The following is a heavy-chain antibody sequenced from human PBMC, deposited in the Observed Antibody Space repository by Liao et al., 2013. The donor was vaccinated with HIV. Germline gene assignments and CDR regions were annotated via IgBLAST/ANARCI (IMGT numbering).Heavy chain of an antibody. Sequence: QVQLQESGPGLVKPSETLSLTCTVSGGSISSYYWSWIRQPPGKGLEWIGEINHSGSTNYNPSLKSRVTISVDTSKNQFSLKLSSVTAADTAVYYCGRGRGLQDIWGQGTMVTVSS. D-gene: IGHD3-16*01. V-gene: IGHV4-34*01. J-gene: IGHJ3*02. CDR3: GRGRGLQDI. CDR2: INHSGST. CDR1: GGSISSYY.